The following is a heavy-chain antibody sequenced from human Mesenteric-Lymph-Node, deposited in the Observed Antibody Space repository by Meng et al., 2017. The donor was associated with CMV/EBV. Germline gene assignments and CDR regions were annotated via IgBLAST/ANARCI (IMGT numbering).Heavy chain of an antibody. CDR3: ARRYCSSVTCYSPFDY. CDR2: IAPGYSDM. Sequence: YSLTTYWIAGVRQMPRKGREWRGIIAPGYSDMRYSPSFEGQVTISADESITTAYLQWSSLKASDTAMYYCARRYCSSVTCYSPFDYWGQGTLVTVSS. V-gene: IGHV5-51*01. J-gene: IGHJ4*02. D-gene: IGHD2-2*01. CDR1: YSLTTYW.